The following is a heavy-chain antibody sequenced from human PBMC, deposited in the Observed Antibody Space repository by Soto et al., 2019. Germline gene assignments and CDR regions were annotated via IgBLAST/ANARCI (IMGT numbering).Heavy chain of an antibody. V-gene: IGHV4-30-2*01. J-gene: IGHJ4*02. Sequence: PSETLSLTCAVSGGSISSGGYSWSWIRQPPGKGLKWIGYIYHSGSTYYNPSLKSRVTISVDRSRNQFSLKLSSVTAADTAVYYCARGRDGYNSKSPYYFDHWGQGTLVTVSS. CDR1: GGSISSGGYS. D-gene: IGHD5-12*01. CDR3: ARGRDGYNSKSPYYFDH. CDR2: IYHSGST.